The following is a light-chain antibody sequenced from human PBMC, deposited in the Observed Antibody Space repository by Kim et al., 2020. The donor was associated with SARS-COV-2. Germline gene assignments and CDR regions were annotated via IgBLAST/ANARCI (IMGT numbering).Light chain of an antibody. Sequence: SSELTQDPAVSVALGQTVKITCQGDSLRSYYASWYQQKPGQAPVLVIYGKNSRPSGIPDRFSGSSSGNTASLTITGAQAEDEADYYCNSRDSSDNHWVFGGGTQLTVL. V-gene: IGLV3-19*01. CDR3: NSRDSSDNHWV. J-gene: IGLJ3*02. CDR1: SLRSYY. CDR2: GKN.